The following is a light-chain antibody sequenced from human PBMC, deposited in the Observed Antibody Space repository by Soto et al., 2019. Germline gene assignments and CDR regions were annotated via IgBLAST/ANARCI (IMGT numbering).Light chain of an antibody. CDR3: LQDYNYPYT. Sequence: AIQMTQSPSSLSASVGDRVTITCRASQAIKNDLVWYQQRPGKAPKLLIYRSSNLQSGVPSRFNGSGSGTDFTLIISSLQPEDFATYYCLQDYNYPYTFGQGTKLEI. CDR1: QAIKND. V-gene: IGKV1-6*01. CDR2: RSS. J-gene: IGKJ2*01.